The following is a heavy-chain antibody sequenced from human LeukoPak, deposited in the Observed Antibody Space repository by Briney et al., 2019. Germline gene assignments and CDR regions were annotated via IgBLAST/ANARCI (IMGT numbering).Heavy chain of an antibody. CDR3: ARGGYSFGPSYSHGMDV. CDR2: IKQDGSEK. Sequence: GGSLRLSCAASGFTFSSYWMSWVRQAPGKGLEWVANIKQDGSEKYYVDSVKGRFTISRDNAKNSLYLQMNSLRAEDTAVYYCARGGYSFGPSYSHGMDVWGQGTTVTVSS. V-gene: IGHV3-7*01. D-gene: IGHD5-18*01. CDR1: GFTFSSYW. J-gene: IGHJ6*02.